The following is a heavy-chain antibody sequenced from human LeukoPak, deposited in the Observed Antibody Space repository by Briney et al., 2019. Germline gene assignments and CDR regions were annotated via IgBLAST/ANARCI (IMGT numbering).Heavy chain of an antibody. Sequence: SETLSLTCAVYGGSFRGYYWSWIRQPPGKGLEWIGEINHSGSTNYNPSLKSRVTISVDTSKNQFSLKLSSVTAADTAVYHCARFYYDSSGYYYVAYWGQGTLVTVSS. J-gene: IGHJ4*02. CDR3: ARFYYDSSGYYYVAY. CDR2: INHSGST. D-gene: IGHD3-22*01. V-gene: IGHV4-34*01. CDR1: GGSFRGYY.